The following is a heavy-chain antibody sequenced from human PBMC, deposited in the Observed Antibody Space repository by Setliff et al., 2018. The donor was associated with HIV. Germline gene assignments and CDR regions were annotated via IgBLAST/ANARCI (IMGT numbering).Heavy chain of an antibody. CDR2: ISTRGGT. V-gene: IGHV4-4*09. J-gene: IGHJ3*02. Sequence: RPSETLSLTCTVSAGSISSYYWTWIRQPPGKGLEWIGHISTRGGTTYNPSLKSRVTISVDTSKNQFSLKLSSVTAADTAVYYCARAFPMTTVVTQSGYGAFDIWGQGTMVTVSS. D-gene: IGHD4-17*01. CDR1: AGSISSYY. CDR3: ARAFPMTTVVTQSGYGAFDI.